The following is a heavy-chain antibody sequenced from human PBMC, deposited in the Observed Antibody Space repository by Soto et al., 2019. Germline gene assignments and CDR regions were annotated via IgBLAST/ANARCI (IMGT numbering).Heavy chain of an antibody. CDR3: ARDTIFEGYSYYYFDY. V-gene: IGHV6-1*01. CDR1: GDSVSSNSAA. Sequence: PSQTLSLTCAISGDSVSSNSAAWNWIRQSPSRGLEWLGRTYYRSKWYNDYAVSVKSRITINPDTSKNQFSLQLNSVTPEDTAVYYCARDTIFEGYSYYYFDYWGQGTLVTVSS. CDR2: TYYRSKWYN. D-gene: IGHD5-18*01. J-gene: IGHJ4*02.